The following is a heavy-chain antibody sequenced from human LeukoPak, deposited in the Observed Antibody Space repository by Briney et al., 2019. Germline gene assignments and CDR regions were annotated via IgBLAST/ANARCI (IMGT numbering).Heavy chain of an antibody. CDR2: IYTSGST. CDR1: GGSISSGSYY. CDR3: ARDKATDFWSGYASYDAFDI. V-gene: IGHV4-61*02. D-gene: IGHD3-3*01. J-gene: IGHJ3*02. Sequence: SQTLSLTCTVSGGSISSGSYYWSWLRQPAGKGLEWIGRIYTSGSTNYNPSLKSRVTISVDTSKNQFSLKLSSVTAADTAVYYCARDKATDFWSGYASYDAFDIWGQGTMVTVSS.